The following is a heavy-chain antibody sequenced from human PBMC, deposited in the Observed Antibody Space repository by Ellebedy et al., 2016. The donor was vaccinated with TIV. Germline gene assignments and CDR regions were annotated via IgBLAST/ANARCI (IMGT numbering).Heavy chain of an antibody. J-gene: IGHJ4*02. V-gene: IGHV3-30-3*01. CDR1: GFTFSSYA. CDR2: ISYDGSNK. D-gene: IGHD5-18*01. Sequence: GGSLRLSXAASGFTFSSYAMHWVRQAPGKGLEWVAVISYDGSNKYYADSVKGRFTISRDNSKNTLYLQMNSLRAEDTAVYYCARDLYSYGFVVFDYWGQGTLVTVSS. CDR3: ARDLYSYGFVVFDY.